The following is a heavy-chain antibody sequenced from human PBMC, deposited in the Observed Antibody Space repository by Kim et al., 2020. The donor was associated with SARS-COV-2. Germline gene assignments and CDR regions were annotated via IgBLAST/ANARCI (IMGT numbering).Heavy chain of an antibody. V-gene: IGHV3-7*01. Sequence: GGSLRLSCAASGFTFSSYWMSWVRQAPGKGLEWVANIKQDGSEKYYVDSVKGRFTISRDNAKNSLYLQMNSLRAEGTAVYYCASMTGVWFGDPMTGYYFDYWGQGTLVTGSS. J-gene: IGHJ4*02. D-gene: IGHD3-10*01. CDR3: ASMTGVWFGDPMTGYYFDY. CDR2: IKQDGSEK. CDR1: GFTFSSYW.